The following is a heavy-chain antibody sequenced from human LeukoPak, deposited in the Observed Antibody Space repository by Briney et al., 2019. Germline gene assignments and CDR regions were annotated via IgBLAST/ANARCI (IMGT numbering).Heavy chain of an antibody. CDR1: GFTFSSNW. CDR2: INEDGSTT. D-gene: IGHD5-12*01. CDR3: ARDPRNIGLAP. J-gene: IGHJ5*02. Sequence: PGGSLRLSCAASGFTFSSNWKHWVRQAPGKGLVWVSRINEDGSTTNYADLVKGRFTMSRDNVKNTLYLQMNSLRAEDTAVYYCARDPRNIGLAPWGQGTLVTVSS. V-gene: IGHV3-74*01.